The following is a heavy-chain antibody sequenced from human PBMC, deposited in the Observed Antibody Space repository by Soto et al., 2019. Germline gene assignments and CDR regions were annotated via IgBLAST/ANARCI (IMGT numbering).Heavy chain of an antibody. D-gene: IGHD5-12*01. J-gene: IGHJ4*02. V-gene: IGHV3-23*01. Sequence: GGSLRLSCVGSGFSFSSYAMNWVRQAPGQGLEWVSYIGGSGSTTYYADSVKGRFTISRDNSKNTVDLQMNSLRAEDTAVYYCAKDRPSRNSGYDFEADYWGQGTLVTVSS. CDR1: GFSFSSYA. CDR3: AKDRPSRNSGYDFEADY. CDR2: IGGSGSTT.